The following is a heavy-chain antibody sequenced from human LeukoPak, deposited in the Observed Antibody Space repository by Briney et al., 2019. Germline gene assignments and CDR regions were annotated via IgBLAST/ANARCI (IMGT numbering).Heavy chain of an antibody. CDR1: GGSISSGSYY. CDR3: ARGLAASRNYYYYYNMDV. D-gene: IGHD1-14*01. J-gene: IGHJ6*03. V-gene: IGHV4-61*02. CDR2: GKMKVST. Sequence: TLSLTCTVSGGSISSGSYYWSWIRQPAGKGLEWIGRGKMKVSTNYNPSLKSRVTISVDTSKNQFSLKLRSVTAADTAVYYCARGLAASRNYYYYYNMDVWGKGTTATVTS.